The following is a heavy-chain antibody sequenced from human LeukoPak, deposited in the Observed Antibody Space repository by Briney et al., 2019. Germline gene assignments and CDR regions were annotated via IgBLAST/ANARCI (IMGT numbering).Heavy chain of an antibody. CDR1: GGSISSSSYY. V-gene: IGHV4-39*01. CDR3: ARHEGYCSSTSRHGAFDI. Sequence: PSETLSLTCTVSGGSISSSSYYWGWIRQPPGKGLEWIWSIYYSGSTYYNPSLKSRVTISVDTSKNQFSLKLSSVTAADTAVYYCARHEGYCSSTSRHGAFDIWGQGTMVTVSS. J-gene: IGHJ3*02. CDR2: IYYSGST. D-gene: IGHD2-2*01.